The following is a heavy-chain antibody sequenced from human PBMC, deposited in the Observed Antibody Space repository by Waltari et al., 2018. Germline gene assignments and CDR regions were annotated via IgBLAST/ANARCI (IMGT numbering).Heavy chain of an antibody. Sequence: EVQLVESGGGLVKPGGSLRLSCAASGFTFSSYSMNWVRQAPGQGLEWVSSISSSSSYIYYADSVKGRFTISRDNAKNSLYLQMNSLRAEDTAVYYCAREGYDFWSGYPFGYYGMDVWGQGTTVTVSS. D-gene: IGHD3-3*01. CDR1: GFTFSSYS. J-gene: IGHJ6*02. V-gene: IGHV3-21*01. CDR2: ISSSSSYI. CDR3: AREGYDFWSGYPFGYYGMDV.